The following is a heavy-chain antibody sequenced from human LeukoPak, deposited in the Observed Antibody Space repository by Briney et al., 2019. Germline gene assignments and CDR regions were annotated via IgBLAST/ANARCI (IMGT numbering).Heavy chain of an antibody. D-gene: IGHD1-26*01. V-gene: IGHV1-18*01. J-gene: IGHJ5*02. CDR1: GGTFSSYA. Sequence: ASVKVSCKASGGTFSSYAISWVRQAPGQGLEWMGWISAYNGNTNYAQKLQGRVTMTTDTSTSTAYMELRSLRSDDTAVYYCARDRYRNWFDPWGQGTLVTVSS. CDR3: ARDRYRNWFDP. CDR2: ISAYNGNT.